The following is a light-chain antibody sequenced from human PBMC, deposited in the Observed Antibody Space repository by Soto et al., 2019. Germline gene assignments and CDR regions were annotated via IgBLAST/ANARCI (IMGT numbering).Light chain of an antibody. V-gene: IGLV4-60*03. Sequence: QLVLTQSSSASASLGSSVKLTCTLSSGHSSNIIAWHQQQPGKAPRYLMKVEGSGSYNKGSGVPDRFSGSSSGADRYLTVSNLQSEDEADYYCETWDSKIRVFGGGTKLTVL. CDR3: ETWDSKIRV. J-gene: IGLJ2*01. CDR1: SGHSSNI. CDR2: VEGSGSY.